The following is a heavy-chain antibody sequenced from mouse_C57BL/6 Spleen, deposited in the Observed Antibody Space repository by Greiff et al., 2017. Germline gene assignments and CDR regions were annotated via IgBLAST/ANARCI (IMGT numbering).Heavy chain of an antibody. CDR2: INPGSGGT. CDR1: GYAFTNYL. Sequence: QVQLQQSGAELVRPGTSVKVSCKASGYAFTNYLIAWVKQRPGQGLEGIGVINPGSGGTKYNEKLKGKATLTADKSSSTAYLQLSSLTSDESAVYLCARGDYDGLAMDDGGQGTSVTVSS. J-gene: IGHJ4*01. CDR3: ARGDYDGLAMDD. D-gene: IGHD2-4*01. V-gene: IGHV1-54*01.